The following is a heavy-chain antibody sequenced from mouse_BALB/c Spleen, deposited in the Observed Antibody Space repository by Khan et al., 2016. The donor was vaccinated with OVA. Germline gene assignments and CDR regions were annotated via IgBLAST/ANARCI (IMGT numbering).Heavy chain of an antibody. Sequence: VQLQESGAELAKPGASVKMSCKASGYTFINYWILWVKQRPGQCLEWIGYINPSTGYTEYNQNFKDKATLTADKSSSTAYMQLSSLTSEDSAVYYCARRGLRWDFDYWGQGTTLTVSS. CDR3: ARRGLRWDFDY. J-gene: IGHJ2*01. D-gene: IGHD1-1*01. CDR1: GYTFINYW. V-gene: IGHV1-7*01. CDR2: INPSTGYT.